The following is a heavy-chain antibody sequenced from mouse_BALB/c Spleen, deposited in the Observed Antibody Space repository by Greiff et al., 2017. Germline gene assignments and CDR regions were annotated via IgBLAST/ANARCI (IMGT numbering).Heavy chain of an antibody. J-gene: IGHJ4*01. D-gene: IGHD1-1*01. CDR3: ARDGYYGSNAMDY. Sequence: DVQLVESGGGLVKPGGSLKLSCAASGFTFSDYYMYWVRQTPEKRLEWVATISDGGSYTYYPDSVKGRFTISRDNAKNNLYLQMSSLKSEDTAMYYCARDGYYGSNAMDYWGQGTSVTVSS. CDR1: GFTFSDYY. CDR2: ISDGGSYT. V-gene: IGHV5-4*02.